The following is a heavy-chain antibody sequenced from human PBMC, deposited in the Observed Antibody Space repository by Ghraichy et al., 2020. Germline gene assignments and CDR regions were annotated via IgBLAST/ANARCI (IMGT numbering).Heavy chain of an antibody. D-gene: IGHD4-17*01. Sequence: GGSLRLSCAASGFTFSSFAMSWVRQAPGKGLEWVSAISGGDGSTYYADSVKGRFTISRDNSKNTLYLQMSSLRAEDTAVYYCAKTVTTVKYYYYGMDVWGQGTTVTVSS. CDR2: ISGGDGST. J-gene: IGHJ6*02. CDR1: GFTFSSFA. CDR3: AKTVTTVKYYYYGMDV. V-gene: IGHV3-23*01.